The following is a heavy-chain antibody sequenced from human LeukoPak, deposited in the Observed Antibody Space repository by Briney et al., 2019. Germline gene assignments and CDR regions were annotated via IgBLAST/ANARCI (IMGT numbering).Heavy chain of an antibody. CDR3: ARHSGSYSFDFYFDY. Sequence: SETLSLTCTVSGGSISSYYWSWIRQPPGKGLEWIGYIYYSGSTNYNPSLKSRVTISVDTSKNQFSLKLSSVTAADTAVYYCARHSGSYSFDFYFDYWGQGTLVTVSS. CDR2: IYYSGST. D-gene: IGHD1-26*01. J-gene: IGHJ4*02. CDR1: GGSISSYY. V-gene: IGHV4-59*01.